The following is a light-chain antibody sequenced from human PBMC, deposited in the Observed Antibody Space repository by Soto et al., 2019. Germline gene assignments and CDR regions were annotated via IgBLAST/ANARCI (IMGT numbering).Light chain of an antibody. CDR3: CLYAGSSIHVV. CDR1: SSDVGSYNL. CDR2: EGS. Sequence: QSALTQPASVSGSPGQSITISCTGTSSDVGSYNLVSWYQQHPGKAPKLMIYEGSKRPSGVSNRFSGSKSGNTASLTISGLQPEDEADYYCCLYAGSSIHVVFGGGTKLTVL. V-gene: IGLV2-23*01. J-gene: IGLJ2*01.